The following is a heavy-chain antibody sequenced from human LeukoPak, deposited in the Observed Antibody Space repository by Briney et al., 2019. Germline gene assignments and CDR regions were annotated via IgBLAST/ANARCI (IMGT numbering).Heavy chain of an antibody. D-gene: IGHD2-15*01. Sequence: GASVKVSCKASGFTFTSSAVQWVRQARGQRLEWIGWIVVGSGNTNYAQKLQERVTITRDMSTSTAYMELSSLRSEDTAVYYCAAGYCSGGSCYPYYYYVMDVWGQGTTVTVSS. CDR1: GFTFTSSA. V-gene: IGHV1-58*01. CDR2: IVVGSGNT. CDR3: AAGYCSGGSCYPYYYYVMDV. J-gene: IGHJ6*02.